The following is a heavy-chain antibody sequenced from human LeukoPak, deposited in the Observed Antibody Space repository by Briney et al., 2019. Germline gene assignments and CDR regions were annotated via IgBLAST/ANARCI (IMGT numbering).Heavy chain of an antibody. CDR1: GSTFSSYD. Sequence: GGSLRLSCAASGSTFSSYDMHWVRQATGKGLEWVSAIGTAGDTYYPGSVKGRFTISRENAKNSLYLQMNSLRAGDTAVYYCARSRITMVRGELGAFDIWGQGTMVTVSS. D-gene: IGHD3-10*01. CDR3: ARSRITMVRGELGAFDI. CDR2: IGTAGDT. J-gene: IGHJ3*02. V-gene: IGHV3-13*01.